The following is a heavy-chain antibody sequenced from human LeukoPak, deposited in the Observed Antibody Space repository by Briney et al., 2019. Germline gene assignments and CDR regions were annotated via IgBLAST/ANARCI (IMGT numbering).Heavy chain of an antibody. J-gene: IGHJ4*02. D-gene: IGHD6-13*01. CDR2: INPKNAAT. V-gene: IGHV1-2*02. CDR1: GYTFTGNY. CDR3: ARTLYIAAAPGGLDY. Sequence: GASVKVSCKASGYTFTGNYMHWVRQAPGQGLEWMGWINPKNAATNYAQKFQGRVTMTRDTSSGTVYMELSSLSSDDTAVYYCARTLYIAAAPGGLDYWGQGTLVTVSS.